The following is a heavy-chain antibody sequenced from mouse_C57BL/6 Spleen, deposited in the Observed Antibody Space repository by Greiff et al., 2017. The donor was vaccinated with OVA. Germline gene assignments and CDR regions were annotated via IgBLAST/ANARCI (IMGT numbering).Heavy chain of an antibody. Sequence: EVQLQQSGPELVKPGASVKISCKASGYSFTGYYMHWVKQSSEKSLEWIGEINPSTGGTSYNQKFKGKATLTVDKSSSTAYMQLKSLTSEDSAVYYCARRGMDYWGQGTSVTVSS. CDR3: ARRGMDY. J-gene: IGHJ4*01. CDR2: INPSTGGT. V-gene: IGHV1-43*01. CDR1: GYSFTGYY.